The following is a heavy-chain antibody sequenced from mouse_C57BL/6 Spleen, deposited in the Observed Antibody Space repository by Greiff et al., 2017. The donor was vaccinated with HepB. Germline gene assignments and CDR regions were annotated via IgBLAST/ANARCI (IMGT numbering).Heavy chain of an antibody. CDR2: IYPGDGDT. J-gene: IGHJ4*01. CDR1: GYAFSSSW. Sequence: VQRVESGPELVKPGASVKISCKASGYAFSSSWMNWVKQRPGKGLEWIGRIYPGDGDTNYNGKFKGKATLTADKSSSTAYMQLSSLTSEDSAVYFCAYDYDDAMDYWGKGTSVTVSS. CDR3: AYDYDDAMDY. D-gene: IGHD2-4*01. V-gene: IGHV1-82*01.